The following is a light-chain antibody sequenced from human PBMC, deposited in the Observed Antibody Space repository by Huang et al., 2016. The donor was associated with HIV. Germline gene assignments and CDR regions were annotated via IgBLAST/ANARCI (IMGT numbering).Light chain of an antibody. Sequence: ENLMTQSPSTLSVSPGAIATLSCRASQSVFKNLAWYQQKPGQAPKLLLYGSSTRAAGMPSKFSGSGYGTDFTLTISGLQSEDFAVYYCQQYNTSPRTFGQGTKVEV. CDR1: QSVFKN. CDR3: QQYNTSPRT. V-gene: IGKV3-15*01. CDR2: GSS. J-gene: IGKJ1*01.